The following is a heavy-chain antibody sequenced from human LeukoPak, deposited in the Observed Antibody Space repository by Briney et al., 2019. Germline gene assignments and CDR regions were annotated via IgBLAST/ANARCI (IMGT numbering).Heavy chain of an antibody. Sequence: SETLSLTCTVSGGSIRSSSYYWGWIRQPPGKGLEWIGSIYYSGSTNYNPSLRGRVTISVDTSKNQFSLKLSSVTAADTAVYYCARHRDYGSGWYEFDYWGQGTLVTVSS. CDR2: IYYSGST. CDR3: ARHRDYGSGWYEFDY. V-gene: IGHV4-39*01. CDR1: GGSIRSSSYY. D-gene: IGHD6-19*01. J-gene: IGHJ4*02.